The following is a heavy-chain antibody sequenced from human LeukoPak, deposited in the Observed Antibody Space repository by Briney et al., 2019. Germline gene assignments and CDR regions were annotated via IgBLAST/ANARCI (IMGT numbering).Heavy chain of an antibody. V-gene: IGHV3-74*01. CDR1: GFIFKNYW. D-gene: IGHD6-19*01. Sequence: PGGSLRLSCAASGFIFKNYWMHWVRQVPGKGLVWVSRINGVGTDTTYADSVEGRFTISRDNAKSTLYLQMNSLRAEDTAVYYCARVRLGSGWSLFDFWGQGTLVTVSS. CDR3: ARVRLGSGWSLFDF. CDR2: INGVGTDT. J-gene: IGHJ4*02.